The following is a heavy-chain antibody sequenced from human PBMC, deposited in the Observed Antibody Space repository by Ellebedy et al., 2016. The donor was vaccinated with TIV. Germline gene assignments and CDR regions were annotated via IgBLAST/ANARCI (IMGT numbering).Heavy chain of an antibody. Sequence: GGSLRLSXAASGFNLRDYGMSWVRHAPGKVLQWVASINWNGGSTASADFVKGRFTISRDNAKNSLYLQMNSLRDEDTSVYYCARLPHPSSGTLWSYWGQGTLVTVST. CDR1: GFNLRDYG. J-gene: IGHJ4*02. V-gene: IGHV3-20*03. CDR2: INWNGGST. CDR3: ARLPHPSSGTLWSY. D-gene: IGHD1-26*01.